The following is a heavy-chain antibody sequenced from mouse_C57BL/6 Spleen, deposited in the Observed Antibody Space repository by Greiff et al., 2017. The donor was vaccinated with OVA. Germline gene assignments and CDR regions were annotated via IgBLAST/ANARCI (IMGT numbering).Heavy chain of an antibody. CDR3: ASLTTVVSHWYFDV. CDR2: ISYDGSN. J-gene: IGHJ1*03. Sequence: EVKLVESGPGLVKPSQSLSLTCSVTGYSITSGYYWNWIRQFPGNKLEWMGYISYDGSNNYNPSLKNRISITRDTSKNQFFLKLNSVTTEDTATYYCASLTTVVSHWYFDVWGTGTTVTVSS. D-gene: IGHD1-1*01. CDR1: GYSITSGYY. V-gene: IGHV3-6*01.